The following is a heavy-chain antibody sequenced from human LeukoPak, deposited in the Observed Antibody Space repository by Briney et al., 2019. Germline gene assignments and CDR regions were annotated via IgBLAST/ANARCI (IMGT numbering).Heavy chain of an antibody. D-gene: IGHD4-17*01. CDR3: ARETLDYGVQLDY. V-gene: IGHV3-48*03. Sequence: GGSLRLSCAASGFTFSSYEMNWVRQAPRKGLEWVSYISSSGSTIYYADSVKGRFTISRDNAKNSLYLQMNSLRAEDTAVYYCARETLDYGVQLDYWGQGTLVTVSS. J-gene: IGHJ4*02. CDR2: ISSSGSTI. CDR1: GFTFSSYE.